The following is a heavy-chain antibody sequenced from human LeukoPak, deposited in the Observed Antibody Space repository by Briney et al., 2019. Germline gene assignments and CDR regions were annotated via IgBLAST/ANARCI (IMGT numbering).Heavy chain of an antibody. CDR1: GGSFSGYY. CDR3: ARRGDGYKFDY. D-gene: IGHD5-24*01. J-gene: IGHJ4*02. CDR2: IDHSGST. V-gene: IGHV4-34*01. Sequence: SETLSLTCAVYGGSFSGYYCHWIRQPPGKGLEWIGEIDHSGSTSYNPSLKSRVTISVDTSKNQFSLKLSSVTAADTAVYYCARRGDGYKFDYWGQGTLVTVSS.